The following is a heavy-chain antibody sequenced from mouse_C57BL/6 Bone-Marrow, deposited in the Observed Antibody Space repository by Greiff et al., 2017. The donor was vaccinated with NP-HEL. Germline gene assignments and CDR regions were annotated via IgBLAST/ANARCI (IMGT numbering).Heavy chain of an antibody. CDR1: GFTFSDYG. Sequence: EVQLVESGGGLVKPGGSLKLSCAASGFTFSDYGMHWVRQAPEKGLEWVAYISSGSSTIYYADTVKGRFTISRDNAKKTLFLQMTSLRSEDTAMYYCARGYYNYAMDYWGQGTSVTVSS. V-gene: IGHV5-17*01. J-gene: IGHJ4*01. CDR2: ISSGSSTI. D-gene: IGHD2-3*01. CDR3: ARGYYNYAMDY.